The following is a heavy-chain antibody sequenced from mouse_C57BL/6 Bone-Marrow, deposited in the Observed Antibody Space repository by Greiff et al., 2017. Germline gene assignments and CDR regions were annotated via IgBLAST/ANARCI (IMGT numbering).Heavy chain of an antibody. Sequence: VQVVESGPELVKPGASVKISCKASGYAFSSSWMHWVKQRPGQGLEWIGMIHPNSGSTNYNEKFKSKATLTVDKSSSTAYMQLSSLTSEDSAVYYCAGPFAYWGQGTLVTVSA. V-gene: IGHV1-64*01. CDR3: AGPFAY. J-gene: IGHJ3*01. CDR2: IHPNSGST. CDR1: GYAFSSSW.